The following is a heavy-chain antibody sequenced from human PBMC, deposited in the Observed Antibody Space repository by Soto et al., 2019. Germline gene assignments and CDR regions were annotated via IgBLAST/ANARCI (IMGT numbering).Heavy chain of an antibody. V-gene: IGHV3-30*03. Sequence: PGGSLRLSCAASEFTFSNYAMHWVRQPPGKGLQWLAVISYDGNNKYYADSLEGRFTISRDNSKNTVYLQMNSLRLEDTAVYYCARGSGSYSYWGQGT. CDR1: EFTFSNYA. J-gene: IGHJ4*02. D-gene: IGHD1-26*01. CDR3: ARGSGSYSY. CDR2: ISYDGNNK.